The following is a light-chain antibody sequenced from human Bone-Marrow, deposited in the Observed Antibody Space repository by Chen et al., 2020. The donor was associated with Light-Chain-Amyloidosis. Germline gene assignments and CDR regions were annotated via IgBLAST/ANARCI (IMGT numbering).Light chain of an antibody. CDR1: SRYVGSYSY. CDR3: CSYAGRNNYVL. Sequence: QSVLTQPPSAFSPPVQSVTIYCIHTSRYVGSYSYVSWYQQHPVQAPKLIIHEVTKRPSGVPDRFSGSKSGNTASLTVSGRQADDEADYYCCSYAGRNNYVLFGGGTKLTVL. V-gene: IGLV2-8*02. J-gene: IGLJ2*01. CDR2: EVT.